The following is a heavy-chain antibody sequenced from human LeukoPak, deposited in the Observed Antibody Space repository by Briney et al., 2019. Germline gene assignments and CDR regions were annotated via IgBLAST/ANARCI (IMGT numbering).Heavy chain of an antibody. CDR3: AKDSAMVRGVIPN. D-gene: IGHD3-10*01. V-gene: IGHV3-23*01. Sequence: GESLRLSCAASGFTFSSYGMSWVRQAPGKGLEWVSAISGSGGSTYYADSVKGRFTISRDNSKNTLYLQMNSLRAEDTAVYYCAKDSAMVRGVIPNWGQGTLVTVSS. J-gene: IGHJ4*02. CDR1: GFTFSSYG. CDR2: ISGSGGST.